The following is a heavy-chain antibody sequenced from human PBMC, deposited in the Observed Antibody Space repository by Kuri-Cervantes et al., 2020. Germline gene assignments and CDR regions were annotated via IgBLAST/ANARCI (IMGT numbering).Heavy chain of an antibody. CDR3: ALTRIQPWGKGGKFDY. V-gene: IGHV4-34*01. D-gene: IGHD5-18*01. CDR2: INHSGST. Sequence: SETLSPTCAVYGGSFSGYYWSWNRQPPGKGLEWIGEINHSGSTNYNPSLKSRVTISVDTSKNQFSLKLSSVTAADTAVYYCALTRIQPWGKGGKFDYWGQGTLVTVSS. CDR1: GGSFSGYY. J-gene: IGHJ4*02.